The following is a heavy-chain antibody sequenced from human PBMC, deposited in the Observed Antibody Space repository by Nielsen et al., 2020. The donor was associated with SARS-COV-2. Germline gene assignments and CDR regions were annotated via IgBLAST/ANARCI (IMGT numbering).Heavy chain of an antibody. Sequence: GGSLRLSCAASGFTFSSYAMSWVRQAPGKGLEWVSAISGSGGSTYYADSVKGRFTISRDNSKNTLYLQMNSLRADDTAVYYCARVWFGLGIDYWGQGTLVTISS. V-gene: IGHV3-23*01. J-gene: IGHJ4*02. D-gene: IGHD3-10*01. CDR1: GFTFSSYA. CDR2: ISGSGGST. CDR3: ARVWFGLGIDY.